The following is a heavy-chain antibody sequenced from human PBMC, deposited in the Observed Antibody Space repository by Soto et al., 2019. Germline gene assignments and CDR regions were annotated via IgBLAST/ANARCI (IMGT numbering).Heavy chain of an antibody. J-gene: IGHJ4*02. V-gene: IGHV1-24*01. CDR2: FDPEDGET. CDR1: VNPFTELS. Sequence: ASVKVSCKVSVNPFTELSMHWVRRAPGKGREWMGGFDPEDGETIYAQKFQGRVTMTEDTSTDTAYMELSSLISEDTAVYYCATDFRQRDYFDYWGQGTLVTVSS. CDR3: ATDFRQRDYFDY.